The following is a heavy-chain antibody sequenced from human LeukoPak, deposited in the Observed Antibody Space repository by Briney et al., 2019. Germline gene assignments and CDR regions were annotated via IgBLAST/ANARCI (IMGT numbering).Heavy chain of an antibody. V-gene: IGHV1-46*01. CDR1: GYTFTSYY. CDR3: ARSYSGYRY. CDR2: INPSGGST. D-gene: IGHD5-12*01. J-gene: IGHJ4*02. Sequence: ASVKVSCKASGYTFTSYYMHWMRQAPGQGLEWMGIINPSGGSTNYVQKFQGRVTITADESTSTAYMELSSLRSEDTAVYYCARSYSGYRYWGQGTLVTVSS.